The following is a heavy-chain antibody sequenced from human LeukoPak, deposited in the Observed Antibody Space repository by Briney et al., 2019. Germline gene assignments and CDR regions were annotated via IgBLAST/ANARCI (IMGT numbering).Heavy chain of an antibody. V-gene: IGHV1-8*01. CDR1: GYTFTSYD. CDR3: AGGLPQQWLASDAFDI. D-gene: IGHD6-19*01. J-gene: IGHJ3*02. CDR2: MNPNSGNT. Sequence: ASVKVSCKASGYTFTSYDINWVRQATGQGLEWMGWMNPNSGNTGYAQKFQGRVTMTRNTSISTAYMELSSLRSEDTAVYYCAGGLPQQWLASDAFDIWGQGTMVTVSS.